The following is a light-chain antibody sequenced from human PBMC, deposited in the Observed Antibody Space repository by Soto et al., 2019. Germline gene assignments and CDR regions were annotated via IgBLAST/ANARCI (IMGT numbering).Light chain of an antibody. Sequence: EIVMTQSPATLSVSPGERATLSCRPSQSVGSDLAWYQQKPGQAPRLLIYAASTRATGTPARFSGSGSGTDFTLTISRLEPEDFAVYYCQQYGSSPPTFGQGTRMEIK. CDR3: QQYGSSPPT. CDR2: AAS. V-gene: IGKV3-15*01. CDR1: QSVGSD. J-gene: IGKJ5*01.